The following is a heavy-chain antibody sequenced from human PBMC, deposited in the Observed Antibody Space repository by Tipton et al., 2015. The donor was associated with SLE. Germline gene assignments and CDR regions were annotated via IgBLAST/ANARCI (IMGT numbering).Heavy chain of an antibody. CDR1: SGSVSSGAYY. Sequence: LRLSCTVSSGSVSSGAYYWSWIRQHPGKGLEWIGYVFSSGTTYYNPSLKGRLSLSLDTSQNRLSLKLSSVTSADTAVYYCARYFYDSSGVCLFDFWGQGTLVTVSS. D-gene: IGHD3-22*01. CDR2: VFSSGTT. V-gene: IGHV4-31*03. J-gene: IGHJ4*02. CDR3: ARYFYDSSGVCLFDF.